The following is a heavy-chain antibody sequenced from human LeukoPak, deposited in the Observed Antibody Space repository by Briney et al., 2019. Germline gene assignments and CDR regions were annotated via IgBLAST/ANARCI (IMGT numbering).Heavy chain of an antibody. Sequence: PGGSLRLSCAASGFTFSSYAMSWVRQAPGKGLEWVSAISGSGGSTYYADSVKGRFTISRDNSKNTLYLQMNSLRAEDTAVYYCAKEGSGWYGYYYYMDVWGKGTTVTVSS. D-gene: IGHD6-19*01. V-gene: IGHV3-23*01. CDR1: GFTFSSYA. CDR3: AKEGSGWYGYYYYMDV. CDR2: ISGSGGST. J-gene: IGHJ6*03.